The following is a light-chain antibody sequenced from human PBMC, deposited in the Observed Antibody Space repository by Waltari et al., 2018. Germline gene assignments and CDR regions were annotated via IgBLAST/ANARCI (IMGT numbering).Light chain of an antibody. Sequence: QSVLPQPPSATGSPDPSATTSSTGTNSDVGAYNYVSWYQHHPAKVPNLLIYEVTKRPSGVPDRFSGSKSGNTASLTVSGLQADDEADYYCSSYAHNNHFVFGTGTKVTVL. V-gene: IGLV2-8*01. J-gene: IGLJ1*01. CDR1: NSDVGAYNY. CDR2: EVT. CDR3: SSYAHNNHFV.